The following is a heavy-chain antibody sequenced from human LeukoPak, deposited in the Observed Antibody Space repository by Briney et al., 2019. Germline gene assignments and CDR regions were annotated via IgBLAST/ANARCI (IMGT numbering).Heavy chain of an antibody. V-gene: IGHV3-74*01. D-gene: IGHD6-19*01. CDR3: ATKQWLAPPPDS. Sequence: AGSLRLSCAASGFTFSKYWMLWVRQAPGQGLESVSRINTDGTVTTYADSVKGRVTVSRDNADNTMFLQMNSVRDEDTAVYYCATKQWLAPPPDSWGQGTPVTVSS. CDR2: INTDGTVT. J-gene: IGHJ4*02. CDR1: GFTFSKYW.